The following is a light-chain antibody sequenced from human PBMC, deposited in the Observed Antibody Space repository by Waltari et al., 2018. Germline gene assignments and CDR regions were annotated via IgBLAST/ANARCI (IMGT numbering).Light chain of an antibody. V-gene: IGKV4-1*01. CDR3: QQYYTTPWT. CDR2: WAS. J-gene: IGKJ1*01. Sequence: DIVMTQSPDSLAVSLGERATINCESSQSVLYSSNNKNYLAWYQQKPGQPPKLLIYWASTRESGVPDRFSGSGSGTDFTLSISSLQAEDVAFYYCQQYYTTPWTFGQGTKVEIK. CDR1: QSVLYSSNNKNY.